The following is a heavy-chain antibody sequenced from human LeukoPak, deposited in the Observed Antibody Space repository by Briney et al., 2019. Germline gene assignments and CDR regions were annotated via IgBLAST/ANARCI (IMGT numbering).Heavy chain of an antibody. CDR3: AKGEQWLLDY. D-gene: IGHD6-19*01. CDR1: GFTFSSYG. V-gene: IGHV3-33*06. J-gene: IGHJ4*02. Sequence: PGGSLRLSCAASGFTFSSYGMHWVRQAPGKGLEWVAVIWYDGSNKYYADSVKGRFTISRDNSKNTLYLQMNSLRAEDTAVYYCAKGEQWLLDYWGKGTLVTVSS. CDR2: IWYDGSNK.